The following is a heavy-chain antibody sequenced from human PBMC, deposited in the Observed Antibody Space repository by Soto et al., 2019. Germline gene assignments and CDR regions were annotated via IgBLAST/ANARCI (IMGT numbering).Heavy chain of an antibody. V-gene: IGHV4-30-2*01. CDR1: GGSISSGGYS. D-gene: IGHD2-15*01. CDR2: IYHSGST. CDR3: ARSRRYCSGGSCYGLSFWFDP. Sequence: PSETLSLTCAVSGGSISSGGYSWSWIRQPPGKGLEWIGYIYHSGSTYYNPSLKSRVTISVDRSKNQFSLKLSSVTAADTAVYYCARSRRYCSGGSCYGLSFWFDPWGQGTLVTVSS. J-gene: IGHJ5*02.